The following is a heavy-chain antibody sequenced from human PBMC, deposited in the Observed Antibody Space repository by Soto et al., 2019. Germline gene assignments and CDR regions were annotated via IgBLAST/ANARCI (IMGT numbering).Heavy chain of an antibody. Sequence: QLQLQESGPGLVKPSETLSLTCTVSGGSISSSSYYWGWIRQPPGKGLEWIGSIYYSGSTYYNPSLKGRVTISVDTSKNQFSLKLSSVTAADTAVYYWARHGSGVTGLQHWGQGTLVTVSS. CDR3: ARHGSGVTGLQH. CDR1: GGSISSSSYY. V-gene: IGHV4-39*01. J-gene: IGHJ1*01. CDR2: IYYSGST. D-gene: IGHD3-10*01.